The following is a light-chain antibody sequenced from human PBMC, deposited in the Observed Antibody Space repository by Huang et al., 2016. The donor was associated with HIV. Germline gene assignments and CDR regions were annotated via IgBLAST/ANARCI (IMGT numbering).Light chain of an antibody. CDR1: QSISYW. V-gene: IGKV1-5*03. CDR2: KSS. CDR3: QQYNSYSWT. Sequence: DIQMTQSPSTLSASVGDRVTITCRASQSISYWLAWYQQKPGKAPNLLIYKSSTLQRGVPSRFSSSGSGTDFTLTISSLHPDDFATYYCQQYNSYSWTFGQGTKVEIK. J-gene: IGKJ1*01.